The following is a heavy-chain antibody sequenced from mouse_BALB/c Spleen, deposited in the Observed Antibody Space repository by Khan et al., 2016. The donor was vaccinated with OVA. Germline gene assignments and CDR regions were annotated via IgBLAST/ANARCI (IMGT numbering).Heavy chain of an antibody. CDR1: GYSITSGY. D-gene: IGHD2-12*01. Sequence: EVQLQESGPSLVKPSQTLSLPCSVTGYSITSGYWNWMRQFPGNKLEYMGYISSSDSTSYNPSLKSRISIARDTTKNPYYLQLKSVTTEDTASYSCSSLTYSYVGSFDYWGQGTSLTVSS. CDR2: ISSSDST. J-gene: IGHJ2*02. CDR3: SSLTYSYVGSFDY. V-gene: IGHV3-8*02.